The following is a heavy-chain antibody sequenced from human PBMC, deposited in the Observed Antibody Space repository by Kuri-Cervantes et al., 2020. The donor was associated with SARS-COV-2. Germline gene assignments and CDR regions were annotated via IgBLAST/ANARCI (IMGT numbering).Heavy chain of an antibody. CDR3: ARDPSSYGDYVGSYFDY. CDR1: GFSFNDQY. J-gene: IGHJ4*02. Sequence: GGSLRLSCAVSGFSFNDQYMSWIRQAPGKGLEWVSYINSGSSITYYADSVKGRFTISRDNAKDALYLQMSSLRDEDTAVYYCARDPSSYGDYVGSYFDYWGQGTLVTVSS. V-gene: IGHV3-11*06. CDR2: INSGSSIT. D-gene: IGHD4-17*01.